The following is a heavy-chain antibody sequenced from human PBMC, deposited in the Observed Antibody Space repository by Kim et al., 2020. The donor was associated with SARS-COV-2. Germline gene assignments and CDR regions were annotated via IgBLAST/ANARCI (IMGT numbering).Heavy chain of an antibody. Sequence: GGSLRLSCAASGFTFSSYAMSWVRQAPGKGLEWVSAISGSGGSTYYADSVKGRFTISRDNSKNTLYLQMNSLRAEDTAVYYCAKDHRRLLLRYFDWPTVFQVWGQGTLVTVSS. CDR1: GFTFSSYA. CDR3: AKDHRRLLLRYFDWPTVFQV. V-gene: IGHV3-23*01. D-gene: IGHD3-9*01. J-gene: IGHJ4*02. CDR2: ISGSGGST.